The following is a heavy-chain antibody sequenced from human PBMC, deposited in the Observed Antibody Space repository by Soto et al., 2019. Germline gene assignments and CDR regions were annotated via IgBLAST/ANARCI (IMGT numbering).Heavy chain of an antibody. CDR2: ISSSSSYI. V-gene: IGHV3-21*01. CDR3: TSFLGTATIVYYYGMDV. Sequence: GGSLRLSCAASGFTCSSYSMNWVRQAPGKGLEWVSSISSSSSYIYYADSVKGRFTISRDQAKNSLYLQMNSLRAEDTAVYYCTSFLGTATIVYYYGMDVWGQGTTVNVSS. CDR1: GFTCSSYS. D-gene: IGHD5-12*01. J-gene: IGHJ6*02.